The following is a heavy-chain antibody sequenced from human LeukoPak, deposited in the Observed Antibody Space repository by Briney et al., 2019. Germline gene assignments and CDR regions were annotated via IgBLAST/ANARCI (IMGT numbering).Heavy chain of an antibody. Sequence: GGSLRLSCAASGFTFSSYSMNWVRQAPGKGLEWVSSISSSSSYIYYADSVKGRFTISRDNAKNSLYLQMNSLRAEDTAVYYCARYDFWSGYRPLDYWGQGALFTVSS. CDR1: GFTFSSYS. V-gene: IGHV3-21*01. J-gene: IGHJ4*02. CDR2: ISSSSSYI. D-gene: IGHD3-3*01. CDR3: ARYDFWSGYRPLDY.